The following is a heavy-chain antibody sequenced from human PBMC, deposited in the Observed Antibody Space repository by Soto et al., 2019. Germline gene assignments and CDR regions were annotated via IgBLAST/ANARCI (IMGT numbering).Heavy chain of an antibody. V-gene: IGHV3-23*01. D-gene: IGHD3-10*01. J-gene: IGHJ4*02. CDR2: TTDTDGDR. CDR3: ARGSRDSYPGIRIFDL. Sequence: EEQLLESGGDLVQPGGSLRLSCVASGITFRSRAMRWVRQAPGEGLEWVSTTTDTDGDRKYADSVRGRFTISRDNSKNTLYLQMSSLRADDLAVYFCARGSRDSYPGIRIFDLWGRGTRVTVSS. CDR1: GITFRSRA.